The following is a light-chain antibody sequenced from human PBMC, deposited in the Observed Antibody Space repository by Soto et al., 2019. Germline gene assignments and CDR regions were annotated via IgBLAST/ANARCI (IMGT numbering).Light chain of an antibody. CDR1: SSNIGSHF. CDR2: RDG. J-gene: IGLJ3*02. CDR3: AVCDQSLTGWV. Sequence: QSVLTQPPSASGTPGQSLTISCSGSSSNIGSHFVYWYQHLPGTAPKLLIFRDGQRPSGVPARFFGSKSGTSASLAITGLRSEDEADYYCAVCDQSLTGWVFGGGTKVTVL. V-gene: IGLV1-47*01.